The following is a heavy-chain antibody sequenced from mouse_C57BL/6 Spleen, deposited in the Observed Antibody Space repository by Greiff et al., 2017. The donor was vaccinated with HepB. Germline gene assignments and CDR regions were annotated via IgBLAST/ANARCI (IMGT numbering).Heavy chain of an antibody. D-gene: IGHD2-3*01. CDR1: GYTFTSYD. CDR2: IYPRDGST. CDR3: ARDGYYDAMDY. J-gene: IGHJ4*01. V-gene: IGHV1-85*01. Sequence: VKLQESGPELVKPGASVKLSCKASGYTFTSYDINWVKQRPGQGLEWIGWIYPRDGSTKYNEKFKGKATLTVDTSSSTAYMELHSLTSEDSAVYFCARDGYYDAMDYWGQGTSVTVSS.